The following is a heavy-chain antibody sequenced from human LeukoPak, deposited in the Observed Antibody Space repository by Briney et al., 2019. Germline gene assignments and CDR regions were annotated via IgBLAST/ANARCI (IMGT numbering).Heavy chain of an antibody. J-gene: IGHJ6*03. CDR2: IIPIFGTA. Sequence: ASVKVSCKASGGTFSSYAISWVRQAPGQGLEWMGGIIPIFGTANYAQKFQGRVTITADESTSTAYMELSSLRSEDTAVYYCARGLAVAGNYYYYHMDVWGKGTTVTISS. V-gene: IGHV1-69*13. CDR1: GGTFSSYA. CDR3: ARGLAVAGNYYYYHMDV. D-gene: IGHD6-19*01.